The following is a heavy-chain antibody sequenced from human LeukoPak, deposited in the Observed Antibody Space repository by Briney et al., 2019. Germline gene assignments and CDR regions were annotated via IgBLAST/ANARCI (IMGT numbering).Heavy chain of an antibody. CDR1: GGSISSYY. D-gene: IGHD2-15*01. J-gene: IGHJ6*03. CDR2: LYYSGST. CDR3: ARGCSGGSCYPSSRYYYYYYMDV. V-gene: IGHV4-59*01. Sequence: SETLSLTCTVSGGSISSYYWSWIRQPPGKGLEWIGYLYYSGSTNYNPSLKSRVTISVDTSKNQFSLKLSSVTAADTAVYYCARGCSGGSCYPSSRYYYYYYMDVWGKGTTVTVSS.